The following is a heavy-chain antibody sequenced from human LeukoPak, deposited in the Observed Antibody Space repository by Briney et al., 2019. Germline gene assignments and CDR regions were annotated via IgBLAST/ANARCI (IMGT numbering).Heavy chain of an antibody. D-gene: IGHD3-22*01. CDR1: GFTFSSYA. J-gene: IGHJ1*01. Sequence: GGSLRLSCAASGFTFSSYAMSWVRQAPGKGLEWVSAISGSGGSTYYADSVKGRFTISRDNSKNTLYLQMNSLRAEDTAVYYCAKEITDYDSRLGYFQHWGQGTLVTVSS. CDR2: ISGSGGST. V-gene: IGHV3-23*01. CDR3: AKEITDYDSRLGYFQH.